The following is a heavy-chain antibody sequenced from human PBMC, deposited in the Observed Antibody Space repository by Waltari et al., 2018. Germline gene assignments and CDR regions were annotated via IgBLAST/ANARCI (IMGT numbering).Heavy chain of an antibody. Sequence: EVQLLESGGGLVQPGGSLRLSCAASGLTFSSYAMSWVRQAPGKGLEWVSAISGSGGSTYYADSVKGRFTISRDNSKNTLYLQMNSLRAEDTAVYYCAKDRSNLDAFDIWGQGTMVTVSS. D-gene: IGHD4-4*01. J-gene: IGHJ3*02. CDR3: AKDRSNLDAFDI. V-gene: IGHV3-23*01. CDR2: ISGSGGST. CDR1: GLTFSSYA.